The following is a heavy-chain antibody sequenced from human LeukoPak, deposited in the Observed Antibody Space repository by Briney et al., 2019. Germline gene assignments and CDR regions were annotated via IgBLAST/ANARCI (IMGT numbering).Heavy chain of an antibody. CDR3: ARLRSSSWGYYYYYYMDV. CDR2: INHSGST. Sequence: SETLSLTCAVYGGSFSGYYWSWIRQPPGRGLEWIGEINHSGSTNYNPSLKSRVTISVDTSKNQFSLKLSSVTAADTAVYYCARLRSSSWGYYYYYYMDVWGKGTTVTVSS. D-gene: IGHD6-13*01. J-gene: IGHJ6*03. V-gene: IGHV4-34*01. CDR1: GGSFSGYY.